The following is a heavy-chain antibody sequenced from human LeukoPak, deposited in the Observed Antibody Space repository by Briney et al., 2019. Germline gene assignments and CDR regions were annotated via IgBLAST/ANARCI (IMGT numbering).Heavy chain of an antibody. CDR2: ISSSGSTI. Sequence: GGSLRLSCAASGFTFSDYYMGWIRQAPGKGLEWVSYISSSGSTIYYADSVKGRFTISRDNAKNSLYLQMNSLRAEDTGVYYCARIYDKNWFDPWGQGTLVTVSS. D-gene: IGHD1-1*01. J-gene: IGHJ5*02. V-gene: IGHV3-11*04. CDR1: GFTFSDYY. CDR3: ARIYDKNWFDP.